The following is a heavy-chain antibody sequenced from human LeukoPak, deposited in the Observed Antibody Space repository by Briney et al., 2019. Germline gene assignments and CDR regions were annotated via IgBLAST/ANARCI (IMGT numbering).Heavy chain of an antibody. D-gene: IGHD6-19*01. CDR2: INVGNGNT. J-gene: IGHJ6*02. CDR1: GYIFTSYT. CDR3: ARDRVHSSGWYYNYYYYYGMDV. Sequence: ASVKVSCKASGYIFTSYTLHWVRQAPGQRLEWMGWINVGNGNTKYSQKFQGRVTITRDTSASTAYMDLSSLRSEDTAVYYCARDRVHSSGWYYNYYYYYGMDVWGQGTTVTVSS. V-gene: IGHV1-3*01.